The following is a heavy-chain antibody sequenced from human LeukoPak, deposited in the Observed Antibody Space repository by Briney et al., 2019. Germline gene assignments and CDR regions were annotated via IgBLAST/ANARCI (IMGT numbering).Heavy chain of an antibody. CDR3: ARREALFSFLDAFDI. J-gene: IGHJ3*02. CDR1: GGSINNYW. V-gene: IGHV4-4*09. Sequence: PSETLSLTCSVSGGSINNYWWSWIRQPPGKGLEWIGYIYRGETTNYNPSLKSRVTLSVDTSKNQFSLKLSSVTAADTAVYYCARREALFSFLDAFDIWGQGTLVTASS. CDR2: IYRGETT. D-gene: IGHD2/OR15-2a*01.